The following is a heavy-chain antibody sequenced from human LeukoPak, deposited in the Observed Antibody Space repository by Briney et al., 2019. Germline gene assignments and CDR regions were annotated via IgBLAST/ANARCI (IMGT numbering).Heavy chain of an antibody. CDR3: AKDYDSSGYYPYFDY. CDR2: ISWNSGSI. V-gene: IGHV3-9*03. CDR1: GFTFDDYA. Sequence: QPGGSLRLSCAASGFTFDDYAMHWVRQAPGKGLEWGSGISWNSGSIGYADSVKGRFTISRDNAKNSLYLQMNSLRAEDMALYYCAKDYDSSGYYPYFDYWGQGTLVTVSS. D-gene: IGHD3-22*01. J-gene: IGHJ4*02.